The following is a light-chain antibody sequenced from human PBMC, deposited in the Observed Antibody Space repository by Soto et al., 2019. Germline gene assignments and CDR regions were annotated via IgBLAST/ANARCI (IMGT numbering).Light chain of an antibody. CDR2: DDS. J-gene: IGLJ2*01. CDR1: NIGSKS. CDR3: QVWDSSSDHVV. Sequence: SYEMTQPPSVSLAPGQTARITSGGNNIGSKSLNWYQQKTGQAPVLVVYDDSDRPSGIPERFSGSNSGNTATLTISRVEAGDEADYYCQVWDSSSDHVVFGGGTKLTV. V-gene: IGLV3-21*02.